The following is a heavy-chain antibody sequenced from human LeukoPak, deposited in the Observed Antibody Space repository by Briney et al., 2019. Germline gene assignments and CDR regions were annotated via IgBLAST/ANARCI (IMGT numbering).Heavy chain of an antibody. Sequence: ASVKVSCKASGYTFSSYYMHWVRQAPGQGLEWMGIINPSSGGTSYAQKFQGRVTMTRDTSTSTVYMELSSLRSEDTAMYYCARVLVGGYGGVGDYWGQGTLVTVSS. V-gene: IGHV1-46*01. CDR3: ARVLVGGYGGVGDY. CDR2: INPSSGGT. CDR1: GYTFSSYY. D-gene: IGHD5-12*01. J-gene: IGHJ4*02.